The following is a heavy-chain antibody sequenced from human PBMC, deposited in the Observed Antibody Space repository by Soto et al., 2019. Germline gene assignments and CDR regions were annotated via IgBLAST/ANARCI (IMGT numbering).Heavy chain of an antibody. J-gene: IGHJ4*02. CDR3: ARAASSTHTFDY. D-gene: IGHD6-13*01. CDR2: ISYDGSNK. Sequence: GGSLRLSCAASGFTFSSYAMHWVRQAPGKGLEWVAVISYDGSNKYYADSVKGRFTISRDNSKNTLYLQMNSLRAEDTAVYYCARAASSTHTFDYWGQGTLVTVSS. V-gene: IGHV3-30-3*01. CDR1: GFTFSSYA.